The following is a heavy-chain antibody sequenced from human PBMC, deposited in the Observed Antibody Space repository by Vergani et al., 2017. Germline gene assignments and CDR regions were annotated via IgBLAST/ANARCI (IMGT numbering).Heavy chain of an antibody. J-gene: IGHJ3*02. CDR2: INPNSGGT. Sequence: QVQLVQSGAEVKKPGASVKVSCKASGYTFTGYYMHWVRQAPGQGLEWMGWINPNSGGTNYAQKFQGRVTMNRDTSISTAYMELGRLRSDDTAVYYCARVGGDYFSPEAGYDILTGYYWFAFDIWGQGTMVTVSS. V-gene: IGHV1-2*02. CDR1: GYTFTGYY. CDR3: ARVGGDYFSPEAGYDILTGYYWFAFDI. D-gene: IGHD3-9*01.